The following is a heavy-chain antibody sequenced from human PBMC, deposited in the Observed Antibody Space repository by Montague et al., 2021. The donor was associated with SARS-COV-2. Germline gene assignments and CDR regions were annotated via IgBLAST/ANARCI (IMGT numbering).Heavy chain of an antibody. Sequence: SETLSLTCSVSGGSISDYYWNWIRQPPGKGLEWIGYIYYNTGNNNYNPSLQSRVTISLDTSKNQFSLNLRSVTAADTALYFCAGGTGYDYYFDCWGLGTLVTVSS. CDR1: GGSISDYY. CDR2: IYYNTGNN. D-gene: IGHD5-12*01. J-gene: IGHJ4*02. V-gene: IGHV4-59*01. CDR3: AGGTGYDYYFDC.